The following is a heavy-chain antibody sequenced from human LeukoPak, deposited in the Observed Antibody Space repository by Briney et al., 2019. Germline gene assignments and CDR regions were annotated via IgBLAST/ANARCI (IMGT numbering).Heavy chain of an antibody. Sequence: GGSLRLSCAASGFSFSRYWMSWVRQAPGKGLEWVANIKQEGSEKNYVESVKGRFTISRDNAKNSLYLQMNSLRAEDTAVYYCAKAWETGGFFDYWGQGTLVPVSS. V-gene: IGHV3-7*03. D-gene: IGHD1-26*01. CDR2: IKQEGSEK. CDR3: AKAWETGGFFDY. CDR1: GFSFSRYW. J-gene: IGHJ4*02.